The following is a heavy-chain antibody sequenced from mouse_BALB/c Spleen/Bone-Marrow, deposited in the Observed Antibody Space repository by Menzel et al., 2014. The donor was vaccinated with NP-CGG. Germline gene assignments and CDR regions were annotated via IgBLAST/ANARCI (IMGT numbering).Heavy chain of an antibody. CDR1: GFNIKDSY. D-gene: IGHD2-4*01. Sequence: EVQVVESGAELVRSGASVRLSCTASGFNIKDSYIHWVRQRPEQGLEWIGWIDPENGDTEYAPKFQGKATMTADTSSNTAYLQLSSLTSEDTAVYYCKGYDYDVDSFDYWGQGTTLTVSS. J-gene: IGHJ2*01. V-gene: IGHV14-4*02. CDR3: KGYDYDVDSFDY. CDR2: IDPENGDT.